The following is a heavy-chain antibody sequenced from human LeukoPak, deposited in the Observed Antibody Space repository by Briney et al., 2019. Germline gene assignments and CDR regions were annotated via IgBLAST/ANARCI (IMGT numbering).Heavy chain of an antibody. CDR2: IRYDGSMK. D-gene: IGHD3-22*01. CDR3: AKEGYDTSGYCFDY. Sequence: GGSLRLSCAASGFTFGSYGMHWVLQAPGKGLQWVAFIRYDGSMKYYSDSVRGRFTISRDNSKNTLYLQVNSLRTEDTAVYYCAKEGYDTSGYCFDYWGQGTLVTVSS. V-gene: IGHV3-30*02. CDR1: GFTFGSYG. J-gene: IGHJ4*02.